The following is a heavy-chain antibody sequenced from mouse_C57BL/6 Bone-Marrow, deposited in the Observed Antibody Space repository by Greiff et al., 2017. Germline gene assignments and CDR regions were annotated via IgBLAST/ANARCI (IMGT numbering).Heavy chain of an antibody. V-gene: IGHV1-81*01. CDR1: GYTFTSYG. D-gene: IGHD4-1*01. J-gene: IGHJ4*01. CDR3: ARGVLGAMDY. CDR2: IYPRSGNT. Sequence: QVQLKESGAELARPGASVKLSCKASGYTFTSYGISWVKQRTGQGLEWIGEIYPRSGNTYYNEKFKGKATLTADKSSSTAYMELRSLTSEDSAVYFCARGVLGAMDYWGQGTSVTVSS.